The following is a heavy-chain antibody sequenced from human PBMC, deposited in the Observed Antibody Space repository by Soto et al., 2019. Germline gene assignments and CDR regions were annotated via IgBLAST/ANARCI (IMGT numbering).Heavy chain of an antibody. V-gene: IGHV4-39*01. D-gene: IGHD6-13*01. Sequence: QLQLQESGPGLVKPAETLSLTCTVSGASLITEAYWWGWIRQSPGKGLEWLGSIYFSGSTHYNPSLRSRVTLSVDTSKDQFSLNLVSVTAADTALYYCARQIGGGSWSFDHWGQGTLATVSS. CDR3: ARQIGGGSWSFDH. J-gene: IGHJ4*02. CDR2: IYFSGST. CDR1: GASLITEAYW.